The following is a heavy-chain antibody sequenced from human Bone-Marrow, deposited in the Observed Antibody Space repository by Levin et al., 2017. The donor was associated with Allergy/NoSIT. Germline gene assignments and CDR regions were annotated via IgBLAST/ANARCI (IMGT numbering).Heavy chain of an antibody. D-gene: IGHD3-3*01. CDR3: ARDGVRKRFLDNLNWFDP. J-gene: IGHJ5*02. CDR2: IGSSFST. Sequence: LSLTCVASGFPFSDYALNWVRQAPGKGLEWISGIGSSFSTHYADSVKGRFTISRDNSKNTLYLQMHSLRADDSAIYFCARDGVRKRFLDNLNWFDPWGQGTLVTVSS. V-gene: IGHV3-23*01. CDR1: GFPFSDYA.